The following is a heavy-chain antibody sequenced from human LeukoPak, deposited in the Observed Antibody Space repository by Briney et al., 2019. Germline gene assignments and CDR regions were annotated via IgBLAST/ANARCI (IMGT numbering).Heavy chain of an antibody. CDR1: GFTFSDYY. D-gene: IGHD2/OR15-2a*01. J-gene: IGHJ4*02. CDR2: ISSSSSYT. V-gene: IGHV3-11*06. Sequence: GGSLRLSCAASGFTFSDYYMSWIRQAPGKGLEWVSYISSSSSYTNYADSVKGRFTISRDNAKNTLYLQMNSLRAEDTAVYYCAREPEYALEEGGDYWGQGTLVTVSS. CDR3: AREPEYALEEGGDY.